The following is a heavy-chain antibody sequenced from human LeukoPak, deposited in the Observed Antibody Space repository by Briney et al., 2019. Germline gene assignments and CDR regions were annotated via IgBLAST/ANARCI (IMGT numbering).Heavy chain of an antibody. D-gene: IGHD4-17*01. CDR2: IYHSGST. CDR3: ARVNYGDYGTGYFDL. V-gene: IGHV4-30-2*01. Sequence: SETLSLTCTVSGGSISSGSYYWSWIRQPPGKGLEWIGYIYHSGSTYYNPSLKSRVTISVDRSKNQFSLKLSSVTAADTAVYYCARVNYGDYGTGYFDLWGRGTLVTVSS. CDR1: GGSISSGSYY. J-gene: IGHJ2*01.